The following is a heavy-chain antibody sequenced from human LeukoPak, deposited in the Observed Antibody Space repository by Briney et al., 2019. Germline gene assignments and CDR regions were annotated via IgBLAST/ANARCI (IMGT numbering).Heavy chain of an antibody. D-gene: IGHD3-22*01. J-gene: IGHJ5*01. CDR1: GFTFSSYA. CDR3: AKDRPNYSGSNGHYYKLNGDC. V-gene: IGHV3-23*01. CDR2: ITSSGAAT. Sequence: PGGSLRLSCAASGFTFSSYAMSWVRQAPGKGLEWVSSITSSGAATYYADSVKGRFTISRDNSDNTLYLQMNSLRAEDTAVYYCAKDRPNYSGSNGHYYKLNGDCWGHGTLVTVSS.